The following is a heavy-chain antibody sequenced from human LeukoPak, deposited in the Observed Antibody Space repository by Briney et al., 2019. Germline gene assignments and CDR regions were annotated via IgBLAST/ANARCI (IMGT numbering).Heavy chain of an antibody. V-gene: IGHV3-30-3*01. CDR3: AREYYYDSSGYYYANQKRYYYYGMDV. CDR1: GFTFNSYA. J-gene: IGHJ6*02. D-gene: IGHD3-22*01. Sequence: PGGSLRLSCAASGFTFNSYAMHWVRQAPGKGLEWVAVISYDGSNKYYADSVKGRFTISRDNSKNTLYLQMNSLRAEDTAVYYCAREYYYDSSGYYYANQKRYYYYGMDVWGQGTTVTVSS. CDR2: ISYDGSNK.